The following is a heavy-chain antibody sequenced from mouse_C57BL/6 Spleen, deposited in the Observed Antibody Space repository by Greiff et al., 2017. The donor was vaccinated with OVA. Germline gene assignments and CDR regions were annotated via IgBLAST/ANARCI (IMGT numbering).Heavy chain of an antibody. V-gene: IGHV1-82*01. CDR2: IYPGDGDT. CDR1: GYAFSSSW. D-gene: IGHD1-1*01. CDR3: ARHFITTVVAKGPFDY. Sequence: VKLMESGPELVKPGASVKISCKASGYAFSSSWMNWVKQRPGKGLEWIGRIYPGDGDTNYNGKFKGKATLTADKSSSTAYMQLSSLTSEDSAVYFCARHFITTVVAKGPFDYWGQGTTLTVSS. J-gene: IGHJ2*01.